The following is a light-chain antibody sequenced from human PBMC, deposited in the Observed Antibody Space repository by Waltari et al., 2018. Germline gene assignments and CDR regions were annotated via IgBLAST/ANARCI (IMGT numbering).Light chain of an antibody. CDR2: GAS. CDR3: QHFVRLPVT. CDR1: QSVNRA. V-gene: IGKV3-20*01. Sequence: IVLTQSPGTLSLSPGERATLSCRASQSVNRALTWYQLKPGQAPRLLIYGASNRATGIPDRVSCSGSGTDFSLTISRLEPEDFAVYYCQHFVRLPVTFGQGTKVEIK. J-gene: IGKJ1*01.